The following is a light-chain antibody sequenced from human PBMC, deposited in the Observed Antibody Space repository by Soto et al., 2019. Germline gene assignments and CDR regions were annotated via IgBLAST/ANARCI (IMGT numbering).Light chain of an antibody. J-gene: IGKJ1*01. CDR2: GAS. CDR3: QLYNNWPWT. Sequence: EIVLTQSPGTLSLSPGERATLSCRASQSVSSSYLAWYQQKPGQAPRLLIHGASTRATGFPARFSGSGSGTDFTLTISSLQSEDFAVYYCQLYNNWPWTFGQGTKVDIK. V-gene: IGKV3-15*01. CDR1: QSVSSSY.